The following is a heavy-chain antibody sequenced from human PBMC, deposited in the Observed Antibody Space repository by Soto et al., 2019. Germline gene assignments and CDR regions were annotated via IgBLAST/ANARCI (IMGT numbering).Heavy chain of an antibody. J-gene: IGHJ4*02. Sequence: GASVKVSCKASGGTFNKYAIDWVRQAPGQGLEWMGGIIPLFGTANYAQKFQGRVTITADEATSTAYMELSRLRSEDTAVYYCARQFDYDNSGYYYAYWGQGTLVTVSS. CDR1: GGTFNKYA. CDR2: IIPLFGTA. D-gene: IGHD3-22*01. CDR3: ARQFDYDNSGYYYAY. V-gene: IGHV1-69*13.